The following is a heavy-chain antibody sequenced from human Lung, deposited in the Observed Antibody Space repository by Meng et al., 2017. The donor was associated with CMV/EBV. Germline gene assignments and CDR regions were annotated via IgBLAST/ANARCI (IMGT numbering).Heavy chain of an antibody. V-gene: IGHV3-23*01. CDR1: GFTFSGYA. CDR3: TRLSVVTNYYESSGYGGAFDT. Sequence: GEXXTTSCAASGFTFSGYAMSWIRQAPGKGLEWVSVISGNGGGTYYADSAKGRFNISRDHSKDTVFLQMNSLRVEDTAVYYCTRLSVVTNYYESSGYGGAFDTXGQGXMVTVSS. J-gene: IGHJ3*02. D-gene: IGHD3-22*01. CDR2: ISGNGGGT.